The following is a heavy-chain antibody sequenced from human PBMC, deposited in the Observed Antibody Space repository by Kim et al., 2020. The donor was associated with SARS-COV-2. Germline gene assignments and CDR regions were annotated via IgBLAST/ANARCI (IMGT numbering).Heavy chain of an antibody. CDR3: ARGASSVGY. J-gene: IGHJ4*02. CDR2: IYYTGDT. D-gene: IGHD6-6*01. Sequence: SETLSLTCTVSAGSISSYYWTWIRQPPGKGLEWIGYIYYTGDTNYNPSLESRVTISVDTSKNQFSLKLSSVTAADTAVYYCARGASSVGYWGKGNLVTVSS. V-gene: IGHV4-59*13. CDR1: AGSISSYY.